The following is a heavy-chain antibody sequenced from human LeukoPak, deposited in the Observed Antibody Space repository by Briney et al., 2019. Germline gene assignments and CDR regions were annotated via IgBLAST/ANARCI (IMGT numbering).Heavy chain of an antibody. J-gene: IGHJ5*02. V-gene: IGHV4-59*01. CDR1: GFTFSSYA. Sequence: PGGSLRLSCAASGFTFSSYAMSWIRQPPGKGLEWIGYIYYSGSTNYNPSLKSRVTISLDTSENQFSLKLSSVTAADTAVYYCARGVELRFLRFDPWGQGTLVTVSS. D-gene: IGHD3-3*01. CDR2: IYYSGST. CDR3: ARGVELRFLRFDP.